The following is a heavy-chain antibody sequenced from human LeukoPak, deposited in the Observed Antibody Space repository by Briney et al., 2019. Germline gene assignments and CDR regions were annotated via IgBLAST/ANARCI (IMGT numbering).Heavy chain of an antibody. CDR3: ARDPPKERWAAFDI. CDR1: AASISSYT. D-gene: IGHD1-26*01. V-gene: IGHV4-4*07. J-gene: IGHJ3*02. Sequence: SDTLSLTFTVPAASISSYTWSSIRQTAGEGLEWIGRIYTSGTTNNTPSLKSRATMSVDTSKNQSSLKLSSATAADTAVYCCARDPPKERWAAFDIWGQGTMVTVSS. CDR2: IYTSGTT.